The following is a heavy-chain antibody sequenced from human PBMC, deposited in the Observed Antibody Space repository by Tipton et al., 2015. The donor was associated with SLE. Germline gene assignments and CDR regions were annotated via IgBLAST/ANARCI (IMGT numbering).Heavy chain of an antibody. CDR1: GYSISSGYY. CDR2: IYHSGST. Sequence: LRLSCAVSGYSISSGYYWGWIRKPPGKGLEWIGSIYHSGSTYYNPSLKSRVTISVDTSKNQFSLKLSSVTAADTAVYYCARDNAAAGLHYFDYWGQGTLVTVSS. J-gene: IGHJ4*02. CDR3: ARDNAAAGLHYFDY. V-gene: IGHV4-38-2*02. D-gene: IGHD6-13*01.